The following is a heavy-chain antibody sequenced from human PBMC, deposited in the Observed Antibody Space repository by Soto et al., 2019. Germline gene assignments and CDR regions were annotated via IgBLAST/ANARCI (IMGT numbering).Heavy chain of an antibody. CDR1: GYTFTSYG. J-gene: IGHJ5*02. V-gene: IGHV1-18*01. CDR3: ARGHCSSTSCYRGDWFDP. CDR2: ISAYNGNT. Sequence: QVQLVQPGAEVKKPGASVKVSCKASGYTFTSYGISWVRQAPGQGLEWMGWISAYNGNTNYAQKLQGRVTMTTDTSTSTAYMELRSLRSDDTAVYYCARGHCSSTSCYRGDWFDPWGQGTPVTVSS. D-gene: IGHD2-2*02.